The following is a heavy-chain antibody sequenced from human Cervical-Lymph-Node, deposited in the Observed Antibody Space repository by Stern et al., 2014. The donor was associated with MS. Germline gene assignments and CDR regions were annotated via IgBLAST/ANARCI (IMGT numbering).Heavy chain of an antibody. CDR2: IKSQGHNYAT. J-gene: IGHJ1*01. Sequence: VQLVESGAGLVQPGQSLTLSCEASGFTFSGSAIHWVRQAFGKGLAWVGRIKSQGHNYATDYAASVTGRFALSRDDSENTVFLQMSSLKTEDTAFYYCTRATYLSRVRDGTNHYVDAWGQGTLVTVSS. CDR1: GFTFSGSA. V-gene: IGHV3-73*01. D-gene: IGHD4-17*01. CDR3: TRATYLSRVRDGTNHYVDA.